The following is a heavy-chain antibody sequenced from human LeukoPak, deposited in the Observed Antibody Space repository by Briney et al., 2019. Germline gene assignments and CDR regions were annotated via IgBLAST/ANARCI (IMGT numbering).Heavy chain of an antibody. Sequence: GGSLRLSCAASGFTFSSYGMHWVRQAPGKGLEWVAVISYDGSNKYYADSVKGRFTISRDNSKNTLYLQMNSLRAEDTALYYCAKDHSSSWYAIVVVSGFDYWGQGTLVTVSS. D-gene: IGHD6-13*01. J-gene: IGHJ4*02. CDR2: ISYDGSNK. V-gene: IGHV3-30*18. CDR1: GFTFSSYG. CDR3: AKDHSSSWYAIVVVSGFDY.